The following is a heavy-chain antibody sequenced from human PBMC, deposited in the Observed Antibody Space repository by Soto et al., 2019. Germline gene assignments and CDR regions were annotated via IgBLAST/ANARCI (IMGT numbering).Heavy chain of an antibody. Sequence: VLAGGSLRLSCAASGFTFSSYAMTWVRQAPGKGLEWVSAISGSGGSTFYADSVKGRFTISRDNSKNTLYLLMNGLRAEDTAVYYCAKASSGSLAEDYWGQGTLVTVSS. CDR2: ISGSGGST. J-gene: IGHJ4*02. CDR3: AKASSGSLAEDY. D-gene: IGHD3-10*01. V-gene: IGHV3-23*01. CDR1: GFTFSSYA.